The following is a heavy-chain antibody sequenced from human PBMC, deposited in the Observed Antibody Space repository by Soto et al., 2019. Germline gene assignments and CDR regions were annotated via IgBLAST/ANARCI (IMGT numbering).Heavy chain of an antibody. CDR2: IYYTGST. CDR1: GVSFNTFY. J-gene: IGHJ4*02. D-gene: IGHD3-10*01. Sequence: SQTLSLTCSVSGVSFNTFYWSWIRQPPGKGLEWIGFIYYTGSTNYNPSLKSRVNISIETSRNQFSLTLSSVTAADTAVYYCARHKGYGSGSFFDNWGLGTLVTVSS. V-gene: IGHV4-59*08. CDR3: ARHKGYGSGSFFDN.